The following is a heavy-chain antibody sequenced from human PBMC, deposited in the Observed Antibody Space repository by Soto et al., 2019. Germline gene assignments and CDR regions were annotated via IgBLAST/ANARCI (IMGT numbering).Heavy chain of an antibody. Sequence: PSETLSLTCAVSGGSISSGGYSWSWIRQPPGKGLEWIGYIYHSGSTYYNPSLKSRVTISVDRSKNQFSLKLSSVTAADTAVYYCAGYHGDLHDYWGQGTPVPVSS. CDR2: IYHSGST. CDR1: GGSISSGGYS. CDR3: AGYHGDLHDY. J-gene: IGHJ4*02. V-gene: IGHV4-30-2*01. D-gene: IGHD4-17*01.